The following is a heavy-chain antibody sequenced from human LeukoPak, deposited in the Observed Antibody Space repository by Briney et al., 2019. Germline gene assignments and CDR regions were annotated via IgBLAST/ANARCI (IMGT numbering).Heavy chain of an antibody. D-gene: IGHD5-18*01. CDR2: IFPRDSDT. J-gene: IGHJ4*02. Sequence: GESLKISCKGSGYSFTSYWIGWVRQMPGKGLEWMGIIFPRDSDTRYNPSFQGQVTISTDKSINTAYLQWSSLKASDTAMYYCARSNSYGRIFDHWGQGTLVTVSS. CDR3: ARSNSYGRIFDH. CDR1: GYSFTSYW. V-gene: IGHV5-51*01.